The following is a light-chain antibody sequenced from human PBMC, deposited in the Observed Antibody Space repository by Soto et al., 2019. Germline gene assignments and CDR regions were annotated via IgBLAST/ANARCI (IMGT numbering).Light chain of an antibody. Sequence: DIVLTRCPASXSAINGDRRPTRCGASQRISTYLPWYQHKPGQVXNXXXYAASTSQSGVHSRFSGSGSGTDFTLTIISLQPEDVVTYYCQKADSVLRTFGDGTQVDI. CDR2: AAS. J-gene: IGKJ1*01. CDR3: QKADSVLRT. CDR1: QRISTY. V-gene: IGKV1-27*01.